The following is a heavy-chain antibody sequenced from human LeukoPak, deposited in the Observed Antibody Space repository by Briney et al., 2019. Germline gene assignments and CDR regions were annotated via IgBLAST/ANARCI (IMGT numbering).Heavy chain of an antibody. V-gene: IGHV1-2*02. D-gene: IGHD2-15*01. J-gene: IGHJ4*02. Sequence: ASVKVSCKASGYTFTCYYMHWVRQAPGQGLEWMGWINPNSGGTNYAQKFQGRVTMTRDTSISTAYMELSRLRSDDTAVYYCARTSGYCSGGSCYAGYFDYWGQGTRVTVSS. CDR1: GYTFTCYY. CDR3: ARTSGYCSGGSCYAGYFDY. CDR2: INPNSGGT.